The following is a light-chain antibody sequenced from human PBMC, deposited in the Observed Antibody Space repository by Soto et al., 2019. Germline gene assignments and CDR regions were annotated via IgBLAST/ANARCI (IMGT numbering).Light chain of an antibody. Sequence: ASQDIGNDLGWYQQKPGKAPNLLIYAASSLQSGVPSRFSGSGSGIDFTHTSRSLQPEDCATLHCLQDYNSPPTFGSGNKVDIK. J-gene: IGKJ1*01. V-gene: IGKV1-6*01. CDR3: LQDYNSPPT. CDR1: QDIGND. CDR2: AAS.